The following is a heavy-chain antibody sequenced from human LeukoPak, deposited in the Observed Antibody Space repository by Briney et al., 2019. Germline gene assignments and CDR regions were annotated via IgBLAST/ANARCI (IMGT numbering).Heavy chain of an antibody. Sequence: SETLSLTCTVSGGSISSYYWSWIRQPPGKGLEWIGYIYYSGSTNYNPSLKSRVTISVDTSKNQFSLKLSSVTAADTAVYYCARGVSQQWLELDEGLDYWGQGTLVTVSS. V-gene: IGHV4-59*08. CDR3: ARGVSQQWLELDEGLDY. D-gene: IGHD6-19*01. J-gene: IGHJ4*02. CDR2: IYYSGST. CDR1: GGSISSYY.